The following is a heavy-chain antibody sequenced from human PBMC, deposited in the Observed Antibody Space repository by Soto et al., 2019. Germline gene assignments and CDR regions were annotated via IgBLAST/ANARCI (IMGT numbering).Heavy chain of an antibody. D-gene: IGHD3-3*01. CDR2: IYYSGST. Sequence: PSETLSLTCTVSGGSLSSYYWSWIRQPPGKGLEWIGYIYYSGSTNYNPSLKSRVTISVDTSKNQFSLKLSSVTAADTAVYYCGRHVGGRVLLFLEWLPPREENYYMDVWGKGTTVTVSS. V-gene: IGHV4-59*08. CDR1: GGSLSSYY. CDR3: GRHVGGRVLLFLEWLPPREENYYMDV. J-gene: IGHJ6*03.